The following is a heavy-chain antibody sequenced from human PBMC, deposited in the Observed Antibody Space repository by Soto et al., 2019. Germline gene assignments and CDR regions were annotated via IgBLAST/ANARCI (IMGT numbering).Heavy chain of an antibody. V-gene: IGHV1-46*01. D-gene: IGHD2-15*01. Sequence: ASVKVSCKASGYTFTSYYMHWVRQAPGQGLEWMGIINPSGGSTSYAQKFQGRVTMTRDTSTSTVYMELSSLRSEDTAVYYCARARIYCSGGSCLEFYYYYGMDVWGQGTTVTVSS. CDR3: ARARIYCSGGSCLEFYYYYGMDV. CDR1: GYTFTSYY. CDR2: INPSGGST. J-gene: IGHJ6*02.